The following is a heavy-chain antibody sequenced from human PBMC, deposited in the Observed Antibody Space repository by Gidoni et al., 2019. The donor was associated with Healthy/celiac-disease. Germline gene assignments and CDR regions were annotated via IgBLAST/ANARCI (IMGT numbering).Heavy chain of an antibody. Sequence: EVQLVESGGGLVQPGRSLRLYCAASGFTFDDYAMHWVRQAPGKGLEWVSGISWNSGSIGYADSVKGRFTISRDNAKNSLYLQMNSLRAEDTALYYCAKDPMGSAGSSGWYFDLWGRGTLVTVSS. CDR1: GFTFDDYA. V-gene: IGHV3-9*01. J-gene: IGHJ2*01. CDR3: AKDPMGSAGSSGWYFDL. CDR2: ISWNSGSI. D-gene: IGHD6-19*01.